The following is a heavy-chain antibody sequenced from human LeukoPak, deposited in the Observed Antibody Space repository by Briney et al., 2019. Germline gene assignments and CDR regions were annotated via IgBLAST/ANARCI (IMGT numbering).Heavy chain of an antibody. J-gene: IGHJ4*02. CDR3: ARDADNCGGDCYPRFDY. CDR2: ISSSSSYI. CDR1: GFTFSSYS. D-gene: IGHD2-21*02. V-gene: IGHV3-21*01. Sequence: PGGSLRLSCAASGFTFSSYSMNWVRQAPGKGLEWASSISSSSSYIYYADSVKGRFTISRDNAKNSLYLQMNSLRAEDTAVYYCARDADNCGGDCYPRFDYWGQGTLVTVSS.